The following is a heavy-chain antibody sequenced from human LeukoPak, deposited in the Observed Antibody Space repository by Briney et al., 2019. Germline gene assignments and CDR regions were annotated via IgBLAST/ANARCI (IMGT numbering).Heavy chain of an antibody. CDR1: GGSISSSSYY. Sequence: SETLSLTCTVSGGSISSSSYYWSWIRQPPGKGLEWIGYIYYSGSTNYNPPLKSRVTISVDTSKNQFSLKLSSVTAADTAVYYCAREVVASITIFGVQSAFDIWGQGTMVTVSS. CDR3: AREVVASITIFGVQSAFDI. V-gene: IGHV4-61*01. D-gene: IGHD3-3*01. J-gene: IGHJ3*02. CDR2: IYYSGST.